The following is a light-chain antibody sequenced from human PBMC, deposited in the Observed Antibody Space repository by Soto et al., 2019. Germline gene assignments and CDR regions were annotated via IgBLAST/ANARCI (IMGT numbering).Light chain of an antibody. CDR1: SSDVGGYNY. V-gene: IGLV2-8*01. CDR2: EVS. CDR3: ASYTGSDTMV. Sequence: QSALTQPPSASGSPGQSVTISCTGTSSDVGGYNYVSWYQQHPGKAPKLMIYEVSKRPSGVPDRLSGSKSGNTASLTVSGLQFEDEADYYCASYTGSDTMVFGGGTKLTVL. J-gene: IGLJ2*01.